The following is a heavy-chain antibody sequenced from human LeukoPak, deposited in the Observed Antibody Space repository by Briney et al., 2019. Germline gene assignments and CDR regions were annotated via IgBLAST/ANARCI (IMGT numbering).Heavy chain of an antibody. D-gene: IGHD6-13*01. CDR3: ARDGLAAAGTATGAY. V-gene: IGHV3-21*01. CDR2: ISSSSSYI. J-gene: IGHJ4*02. CDR1: GFTFSSYS. Sequence: GGSLRLSCAASGFTFSSYSMSWVRQAPGKGLEWVSSISSSSSYIYYADSVKGRFTISRDNAKNSLYLQMNSLRAEDTAVYYCARDGLAAAGTATGAYWGQGTLVTVSS.